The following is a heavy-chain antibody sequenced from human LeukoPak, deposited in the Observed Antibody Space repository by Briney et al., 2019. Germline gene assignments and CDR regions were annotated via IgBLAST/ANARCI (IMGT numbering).Heavy chain of an antibody. Sequence: GGSLRLSCAASGFTFSSYAMHWVRQAPGKGLEWVAVISYDGSNKYYADSVKGRFTISRDNAKNSLYLQMNSLRAEDTAVYYCARVSLVRGVIFPYYYMDVWGKGTTVTVSS. J-gene: IGHJ6*03. D-gene: IGHD3-10*01. V-gene: IGHV3-30*04. CDR2: ISYDGSNK. CDR3: ARVSLVRGVIFPYYYMDV. CDR1: GFTFSSYA.